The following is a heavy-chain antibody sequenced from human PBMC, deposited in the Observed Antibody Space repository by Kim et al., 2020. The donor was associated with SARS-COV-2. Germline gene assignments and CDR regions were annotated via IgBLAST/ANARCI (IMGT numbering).Heavy chain of an antibody. CDR2: IHYSGST. V-gene: IGHV4-39*01. CDR1: AGSISGSRYY. CDR3: ARHDMAASGHWYVFDH. D-gene: IGHD6-13*01. Sequence: SETLSLTCTVSAGSISGSRYYWGWIRQPPGKGLEWIGTIHYSGSTYYNPSLRSRVTISVDTSKNHFSLKLSSVTAADTAVYYCARHDMAASGHWYVFDHWGQGTLVTVSS. J-gene: IGHJ4*02.